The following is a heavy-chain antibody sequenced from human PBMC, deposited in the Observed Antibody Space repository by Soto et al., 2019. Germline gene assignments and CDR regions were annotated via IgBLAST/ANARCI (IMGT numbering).Heavy chain of an antibody. CDR2: ISTYNSNT. J-gene: IGHJ6*02. V-gene: IGHV1-18*01. Sequence: ASVKVSCKASHYSFARYGISWVRQAPGQGLEWMGWISTYNSNTKYTQKFQGRVTMTTDTPTSTAYMNLRSLTSDDTAVYYCAREGYCSSGSCALYSHDFFGMDVWGQGTTVTVSS. CDR1: HYSFARYG. CDR3: AREGYCSSGSCALYSHDFFGMDV. D-gene: IGHD2-15*01.